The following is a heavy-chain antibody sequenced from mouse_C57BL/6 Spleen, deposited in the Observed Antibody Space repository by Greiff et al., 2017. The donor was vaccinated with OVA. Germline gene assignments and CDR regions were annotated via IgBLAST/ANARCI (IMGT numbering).Heavy chain of an antibody. CDR2: IDPSDSYP. D-gene: IGHD3-2*02. Sequence: QVQLQQPGAELVMPGASVKLSCKASGYTFTSYWMHWVKQRPGQGLEWIGEIDPSDSYPNYNQKFKGKSTLTVDKSSSTAYMQLSSLTSEDSAVYYCARLYSSGYFDYWGQGTTRTVSS. J-gene: IGHJ2*01. CDR3: ARLYSSGYFDY. V-gene: IGHV1-69*01. CDR1: GYTFTSYW.